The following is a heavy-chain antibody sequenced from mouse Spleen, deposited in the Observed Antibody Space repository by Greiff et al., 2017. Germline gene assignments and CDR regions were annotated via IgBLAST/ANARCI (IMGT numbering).Heavy chain of an antibody. CDR1: GFTFSSFG. V-gene: IGHV5-17*02. J-gene: IGHJ4*01. D-gene: IGHD1-1*01. Sequence: EVKVVESGGGLVQPGGSRKLSCAASGFTFSSFGMHWVRQAPEKGLEWVAYISSGSSTIYYADTVKGRFTISRDNPKNTLFLQMTSLRSEDTAMYYCARVTTVEMDYWGQGTSVTVSS. CDR2: ISSGSSTI. CDR3: ARVTTVEMDY.